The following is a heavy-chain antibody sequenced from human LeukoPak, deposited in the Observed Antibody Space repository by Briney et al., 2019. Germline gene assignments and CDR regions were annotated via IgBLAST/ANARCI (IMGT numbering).Heavy chain of an antibody. CDR3: ARDGVLLWFGESTKFYYYYYYMDV. D-gene: IGHD3-10*01. CDR1: GYTFTSYD. Sequence: ASVKVSCKASGYTFTSYDINWVRQATGQGLEWMGRMNPNSGNTGYAQKFQGRVTITRDTSISTAYMELSRLRSDDTAVYYCARDGVLLWFGESTKFYYYYYYMDVWGKGTTVTVSS. J-gene: IGHJ6*03. CDR2: MNPNSGNT. V-gene: IGHV1-8*03.